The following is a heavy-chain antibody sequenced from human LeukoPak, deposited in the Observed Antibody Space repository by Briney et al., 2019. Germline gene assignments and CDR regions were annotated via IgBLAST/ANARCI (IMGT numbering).Heavy chain of an antibody. CDR3: GRKAGDCGGGSCYSIDY. CDR2: IIPIFGTA. V-gene: IGHV1-69*05. Sequence: ALVKVSCKAFGGSFSSEAISWVRQAPGQGLEWMGGIIPIFGTANYAQKFQGRVTITTDESTSTAYMEVSSLRSEDTAVYYCGRKAGDCGGGSCYSIDYWGQGTLVTVSS. CDR1: GGSFSSEA. D-gene: IGHD2-15*01. J-gene: IGHJ4*02.